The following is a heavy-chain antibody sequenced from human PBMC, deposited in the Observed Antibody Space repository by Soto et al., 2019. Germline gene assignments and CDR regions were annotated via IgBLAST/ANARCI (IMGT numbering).Heavy chain of an antibody. Sequence: GESLKISCKGSGYSFTSYWIGWVRQMPGKGLEWMGIIYPGDSDTRYSPSFQGQVTISADKSISTAYLQWSSLKASDTAMYYCARLRTETPYYDFWSGYYSALAYYFDYWGQGTLVTVSS. CDR1: GYSFTSYW. V-gene: IGHV5-51*01. D-gene: IGHD3-3*01. J-gene: IGHJ4*02. CDR2: IYPGDSDT. CDR3: ARLRTETPYYDFWSGYYSALAYYFDY.